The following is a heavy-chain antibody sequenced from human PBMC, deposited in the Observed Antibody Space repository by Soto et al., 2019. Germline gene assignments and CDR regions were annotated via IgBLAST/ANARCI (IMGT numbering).Heavy chain of an antibody. V-gene: IGHV3-23*01. CDR1: GFTFRNNV. Sequence: PVGSLRLSCADPGFTFRNNVLRWFRQARVKGLDWVSCITGSGRNTYYADSVKGRFTISRDNSKNTLYLQMNSLRAEDTAVYYCAKDYGDYVRYHFDFWGQATLVTVSS. CDR2: ITGSGRNT. J-gene: IGHJ4*02. D-gene: IGHD4-17*01. CDR3: AKDYGDYVRYHFDF.